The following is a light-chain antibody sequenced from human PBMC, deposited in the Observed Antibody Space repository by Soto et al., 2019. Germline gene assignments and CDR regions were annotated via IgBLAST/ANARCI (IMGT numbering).Light chain of an antibody. V-gene: IGKV3-20*01. CDR1: QSVSSSY. Sequence: EIVMTQSPGTLSLSPGDRATLTCRASQSVSSSYLAWYQQKPGQAPRLLIYGASSRATGISDRFSGSGSGTDFTLTISRLEPEDVAVYYCQQYGSAPNTFGQGTKLEIK. J-gene: IGKJ2*01. CDR2: GAS. CDR3: QQYGSAPNT.